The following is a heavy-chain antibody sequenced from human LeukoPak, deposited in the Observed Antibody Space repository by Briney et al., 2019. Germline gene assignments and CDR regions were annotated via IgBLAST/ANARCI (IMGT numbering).Heavy chain of an antibody. V-gene: IGHV3-33*01. Sequence: GGSLRLSCAGSGFTSGGYGIHWFRQTPGKGLEWVAVIAYDGSRAFYADSVKGRFTISRDNSKNTMSVQMDDLRAEDTAVYYCTRYNNDHFDYWGQGTLVTVSS. CDR3: TRYNNDHFDY. D-gene: IGHD1-14*01. CDR1: GFTSGGYG. J-gene: IGHJ4*02. CDR2: IAYDGSRA.